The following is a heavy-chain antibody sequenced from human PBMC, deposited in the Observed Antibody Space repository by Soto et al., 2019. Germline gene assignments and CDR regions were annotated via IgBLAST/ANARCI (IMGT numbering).Heavy chain of an antibody. Sequence: ASVKVSCKASGYTFTSYAMHWVRQAPGHRLEWMGWINAGNGNTKYSQKFQGRVTITRDTSTSTVYMELSSLRSEDTAVYYCARAHFVGDSSGSCFDYWGQGTLVTVSS. D-gene: IGHD3-22*01. CDR1: GYTFTSYA. CDR2: INAGNGNT. CDR3: ARAHFVGDSSGSCFDY. J-gene: IGHJ4*02. V-gene: IGHV1-3*01.